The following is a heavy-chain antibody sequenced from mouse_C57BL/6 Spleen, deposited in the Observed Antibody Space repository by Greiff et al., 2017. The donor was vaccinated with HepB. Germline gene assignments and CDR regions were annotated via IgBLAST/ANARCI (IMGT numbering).Heavy chain of an antibody. V-gene: IGHV5-17*01. J-gene: IGHJ3*01. CDR3: ASDYDGFAY. CDR1: GFTFSDYG. CDR2: ISSGSSTI. D-gene: IGHD2-4*01. Sequence: EVNVVESGGGLVKPGGSLKLSCAASGFTFSDYGMHWVRQAPEKGLEWVAYISSGSSTIYYADTVQGRFTISRDNAKNTLFLQMTSLRSEDTAMYYCASDYDGFAYWGQGTLVTVSA.